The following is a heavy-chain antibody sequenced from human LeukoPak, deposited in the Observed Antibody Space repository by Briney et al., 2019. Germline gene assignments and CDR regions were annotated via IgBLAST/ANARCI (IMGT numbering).Heavy chain of an antibody. V-gene: IGHV1-46*01. J-gene: IGHJ4*02. CDR1: GYTLTTYY. CDR2: IIPSDGRT. D-gene: IGHD2-8*01. CDR3: ARARYAGNQIDY. Sequence: GSVKVSCKASGYTLTTYYMHWVRQAPGQGLEWMGIIIPSDGRTTFSQNFQGRVNITRDASTSTVYMGLGSLTSEDTAVYYCARARYAGNQIDYCGQGTLVTVSS.